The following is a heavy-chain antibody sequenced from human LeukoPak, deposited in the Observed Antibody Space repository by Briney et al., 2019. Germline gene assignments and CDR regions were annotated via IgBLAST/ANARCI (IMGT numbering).Heavy chain of an antibody. D-gene: IGHD5-24*01. CDR1: GGSISSYY. Sequence: PSETLSLTCTVSGGSISSYYWSWIRQPAGKGLEWIGRIYTSGSTNYNPSLKNRVTMSVDTSKNQFSLKLSSVTAADTAVYYCAAQMATRAYNWFDPWGQGTLVTVSS. J-gene: IGHJ5*02. CDR3: AAQMATRAYNWFDP. V-gene: IGHV4-4*07. CDR2: IYTSGST.